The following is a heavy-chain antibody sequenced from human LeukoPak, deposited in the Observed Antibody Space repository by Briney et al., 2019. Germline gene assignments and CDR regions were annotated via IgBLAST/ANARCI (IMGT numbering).Heavy chain of an antibody. CDR1: GGSISSSSYY. V-gene: IGHV4-39*07. CDR2: INHSGST. D-gene: IGHD3-10*01. CDR3: ARRGGSGND. J-gene: IGHJ4*02. Sequence: SETLSLTCTVSGGSISSSSYYWNWIRQSPGKGLEWIGEINHSGSTNYNPSLKSRVTISVDTSKNQFSLKLSSVTAADTAVYYCARRGGSGNDWGQGTLVTVSS.